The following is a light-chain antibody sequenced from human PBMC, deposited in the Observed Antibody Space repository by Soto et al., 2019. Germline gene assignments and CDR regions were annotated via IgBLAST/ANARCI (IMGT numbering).Light chain of an antibody. V-gene: IGKV3-20*01. Sequence: EVVLTQSPGTLSLSPGERATLSCRASQSISSNVAWFQQKPGQAPRLLIYGASNRASGIPDRFSGSGSGTDFTLTMTGLEPEDFAVYYCQKYGRSPRTFGQGTKVEIK. CDR3: QKYGRSPRT. CDR1: QSISSN. CDR2: GAS. J-gene: IGKJ1*01.